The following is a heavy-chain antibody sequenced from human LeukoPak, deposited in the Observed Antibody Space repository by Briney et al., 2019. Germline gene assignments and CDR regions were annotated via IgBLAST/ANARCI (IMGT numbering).Heavy chain of an antibody. Sequence: SETLSLTCAVYGGSFSGYYWSWIRQPPGKGLEWIGEINHSGSTNYNPSLKSRVPISVDTSKNQFSLKLSSVTAADTAVYYCASVGATSNYWGQGTLVTVSS. CDR2: INHSGST. CDR1: GGSFSGYY. CDR3: ASVGATSNY. D-gene: IGHD1-26*01. V-gene: IGHV4-34*01. J-gene: IGHJ4*02.